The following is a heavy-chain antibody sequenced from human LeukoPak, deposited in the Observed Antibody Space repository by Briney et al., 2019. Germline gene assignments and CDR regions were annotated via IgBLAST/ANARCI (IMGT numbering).Heavy chain of an antibody. CDR3: ARDSTLIAAAAYYFDY. CDR1: GGTFSSYA. D-gene: IGHD6-13*01. J-gene: IGHJ4*02. CDR2: IIPILGIA. V-gene: IGHV1-69*04. Sequence: SVKVSRKASGGTFSSYAISWVRQAPGQGLEWMGRIIPILGIANYAQKFQGRVTITADKSTSTASMELSSLRSEDTAVYYCARDSTLIAAAAYYFDYWGQGTLVTVSS.